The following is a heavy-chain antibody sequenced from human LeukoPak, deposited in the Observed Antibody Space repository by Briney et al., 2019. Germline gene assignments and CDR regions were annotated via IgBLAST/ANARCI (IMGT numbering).Heavy chain of an antibody. D-gene: IGHD4-11*01. V-gene: IGHV4-34*01. J-gene: IGHJ4*02. CDR3: ARGPVTLDY. CDR1: GGSFSGYY. Sequence: SGTLSLTCAVYGGSFSGYYWSWIRQPPGKGLEWIGEINHSGSTNYNPSLKSRVTISVDTSKNQFSLKLSSVTATDTAVYYCARGPVTLDYWGQGTLVTVSS. CDR2: INHSGST.